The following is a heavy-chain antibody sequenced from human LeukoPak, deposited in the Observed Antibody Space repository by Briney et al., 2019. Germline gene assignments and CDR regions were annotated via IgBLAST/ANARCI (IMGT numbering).Heavy chain of an antibody. CDR1: GASLTISNNY. D-gene: IGHD4-17*01. Sequence: PSETLSLTCTVSGASLTISNNYWGWIRQTPGKGLEWIGSISHGGDTYYNPSLKSRLTISVDTSTNQFSLKLTSVTAADTAVYYCARPGGDYYYFDSWGQGTLVTVSS. V-gene: IGHV4-39*01. J-gene: IGHJ4*02. CDR3: ARPGGDYYYFDS. CDR2: ISHGGDT.